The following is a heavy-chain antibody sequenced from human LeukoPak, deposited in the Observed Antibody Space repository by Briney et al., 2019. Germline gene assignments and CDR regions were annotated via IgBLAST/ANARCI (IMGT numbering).Heavy chain of an antibody. CDR1: GYSFSTYW. Sequence: GESLKISCQGSGYSFSTYWISWVRQMPGKGLEWMGFIYPGDSDTRYSPSFQGQVTITADKYISSAYLQWSSLKPSDTAMYYCAKVVELATLTGDSYTYSYHMDVWGKGTAVTVSS. V-gene: IGHV5-51*01. CDR2: IYPGDSDT. CDR3: AKVVELATLTGDSYTYSYHMDV. J-gene: IGHJ6*03. D-gene: IGHD5-24*01.